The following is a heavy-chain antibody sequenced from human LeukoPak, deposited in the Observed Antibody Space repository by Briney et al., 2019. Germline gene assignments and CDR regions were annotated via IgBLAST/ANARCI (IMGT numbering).Heavy chain of an antibody. J-gene: IGHJ4*02. D-gene: IGHD5-18*01. CDR2: IKNDGSGT. CDR3: ARNPSTSMEF. Sequence: GGSLRLSCGASGFTFSNYWMHWVRQTPGKGLAWVSRIKNDGSGTIYADSVKGRFTIPRDNAKNTLYLQMNSLSAEDTAVYYCARNPSTSMEFWGQGTLVTVSS. CDR1: GFTFSNYW. V-gene: IGHV3-74*01.